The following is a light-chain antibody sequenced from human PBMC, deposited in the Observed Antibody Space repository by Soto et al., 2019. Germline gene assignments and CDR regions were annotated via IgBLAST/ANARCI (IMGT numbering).Light chain of an antibody. Sequence: EIVLTQSPGTLSLFPGERATFSCRASQSVSATYLAWYQQKPGQAPRLLIYGASSRATGIPDRFSGSGSGTDFTLTISRLEPEDSRVYYCQQYGSSPRTFGQGTKVEI. V-gene: IGKV3-20*01. CDR2: GAS. CDR1: QSVSATY. J-gene: IGKJ1*01. CDR3: QQYGSSPRT.